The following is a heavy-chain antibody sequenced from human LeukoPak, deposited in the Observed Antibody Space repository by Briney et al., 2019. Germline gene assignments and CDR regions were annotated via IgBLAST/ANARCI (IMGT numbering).Heavy chain of an antibody. CDR1: GGSFSGYY. J-gene: IGHJ4*02. V-gene: IGHV4-34*01. D-gene: IGHD3-22*01. CDR3: ARTYYYDSSGYYPGYFDY. CDR2: IKHSGST. Sequence: SETLSLTCAVYGGSFSGYYWSWIRQPPGKGLEWIGEIKHSGSTNYNPSLKSRVTISVDTSKNQFSLKLSSVTAADTAVYYCARTYYYDSSGYYPGYFDYWGQGTLVTVSS.